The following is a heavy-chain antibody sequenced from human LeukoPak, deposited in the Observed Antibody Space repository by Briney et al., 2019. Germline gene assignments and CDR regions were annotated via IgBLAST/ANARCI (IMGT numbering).Heavy chain of an antibody. CDR3: ARGVIEYSSSWVDY. J-gene: IGHJ4*02. Sequence: ASVKVSCKASGYTFTGYYMHWVRQAPGQGLEWMGWINPNSGGTNYAQKFQGRVIMTRDTSISTAYMELSRLRSDDTAVYYCARGVIEYSSSWVDYWGQGTLVTVSS. V-gene: IGHV1-2*02. CDR1: GYTFTGYY. D-gene: IGHD6-6*01. CDR2: INPNSGGT.